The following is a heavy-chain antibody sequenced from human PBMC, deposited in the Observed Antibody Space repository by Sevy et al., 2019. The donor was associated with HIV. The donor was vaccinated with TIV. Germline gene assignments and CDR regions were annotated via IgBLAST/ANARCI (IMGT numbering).Heavy chain of an antibody. D-gene: IGHD3-22*01. CDR1: GFTFSNFW. CDR2: IKQDESEK. V-gene: IGHV3-7*01. CDR3: AKGNSGSFDY. Sequence: GGSLRLSCTASGFTFSNFWMIWVRQAPGKGLEWVANIKQDESEKYYVASVKGRFTISRDNAKNSVYLEMNSLRPEDTAIYYCAKGNSGSFDYWGQGTLVTVSS. J-gene: IGHJ4*02.